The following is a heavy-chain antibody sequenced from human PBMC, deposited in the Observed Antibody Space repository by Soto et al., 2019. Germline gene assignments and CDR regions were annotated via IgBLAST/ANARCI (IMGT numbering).Heavy chain of an antibody. V-gene: IGHV4-34*01. CDR3: ARVERGTTTTVVDAFDI. J-gene: IGHJ3*02. Sequence: QVQLQQWGAGLLKPSETLSLTCAVYGGFVSSGNYYWSWIRQPPGKGLEWIGEMSHSGGTHLNPSLKSRVTISVDTSTNQFSLKMTSVTAADQALYYCARVERGTTTTVVDAFDIWCPGPMVTVSS. D-gene: IGHD4-4*01. CDR1: GGFVSSGNYY. CDR2: MSHSGGT.